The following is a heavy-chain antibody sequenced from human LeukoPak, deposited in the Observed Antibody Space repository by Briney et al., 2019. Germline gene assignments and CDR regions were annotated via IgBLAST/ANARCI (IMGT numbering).Heavy chain of an antibody. V-gene: IGHV4-59*08. CDR3: ARHSVDAFDI. CDR1: GGSISSYY. CDR2: IYYSGST. J-gene: IGHJ3*02. Sequence: PSETLSLTCTVSGGSISSYYWSWIRQPPGKGLEWIGYIYYSGSTNYNPSLKSRVTVSVDTSKNQFSLKLSSVTAADTAVYYCARHSVDAFDIWGQGTMVTVSS. D-gene: IGHD6-19*01.